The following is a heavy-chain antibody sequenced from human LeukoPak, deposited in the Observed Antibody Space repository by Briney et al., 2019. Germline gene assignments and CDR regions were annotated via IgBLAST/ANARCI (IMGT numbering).Heavy chain of an antibody. D-gene: IGHD4-17*01. J-gene: IGHJ4*02. CDR3: ASLDYGDYYFDY. V-gene: IGHV4-31*03. CDR1: GGSISSGGYY. CDR2: IYYSGST. Sequence: SETLSLTCTVSGGSISSGGYYWSWIRQHPGKGLEWIGYIYYSGSTYYNPSLKSRVTISVDTSKNQFSLKLSSVTAADTAVYYCASLDYGDYYFDYWGQGTLVTVSS.